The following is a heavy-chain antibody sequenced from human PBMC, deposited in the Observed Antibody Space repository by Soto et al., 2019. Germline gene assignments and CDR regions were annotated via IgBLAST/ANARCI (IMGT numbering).Heavy chain of an antibody. J-gene: IGHJ4*02. CDR1: GGSFSGYY. CDR3: ARPRYSSSWYRIPSYFDY. D-gene: IGHD6-13*01. Sequence: SETLSLTCAVYGGSFSGYYWSWIRQPPGKGLEWIGEINHSGSTNYNPSLKSRVTISVDTSKNQFSLKLSSVTAADTAVYYCARPRYSSSWYRIPSYFDYWGQGTLVTV. CDR2: INHSGST. V-gene: IGHV4-34*01.